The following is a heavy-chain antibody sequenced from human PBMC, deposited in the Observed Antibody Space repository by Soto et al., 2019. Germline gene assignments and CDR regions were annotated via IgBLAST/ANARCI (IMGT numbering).Heavy chain of an antibody. V-gene: IGHV6-1*01. CDR1: GDSVSSNSAS. D-gene: IGHD2-2*02. Sequence: SQTLSLTCAISGDSVSSNSASWNWIRQSPSGGLEWLGRTYYRSKWYNDYAVSVKSRITINPDTSKNQFSLQLNSVTPEDTAVYYCARDLLRSIVVVPAAITTVVYYYYGMDVWGQGTTVTVSS. CDR2: TYYRSKWYN. J-gene: IGHJ6*02. CDR3: ARDLLRSIVVVPAAITTVVYYYYGMDV.